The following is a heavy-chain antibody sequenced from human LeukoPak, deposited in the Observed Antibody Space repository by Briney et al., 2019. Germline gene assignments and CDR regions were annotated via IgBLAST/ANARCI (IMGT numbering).Heavy chain of an antibody. J-gene: IGHJ6*03. Sequence: PGGSLRLSCAASGFPFSSYRMSWVRQAPGKGLEWVANIKQDGSEKYSVDSVKGRFTISRDNAKNSLYMQMNSLRAEDTAVYYCARVMSASVWRSYGSYYYYYYMDIWGKGTTVTVSS. CDR3: ARVMSASVWRSYGSYYYYYYMDI. V-gene: IGHV3-7*01. CDR1: GFPFSSYR. D-gene: IGHD3-16*01. CDR2: IKQDGSEK.